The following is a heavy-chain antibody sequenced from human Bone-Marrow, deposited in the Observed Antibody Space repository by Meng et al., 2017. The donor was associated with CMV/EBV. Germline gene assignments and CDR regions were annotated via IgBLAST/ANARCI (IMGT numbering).Heavy chain of an antibody. CDR3: ARNPVTNRRGSHFDY. Sequence: GGSLRLSCAASGFTFSSYWMSWVRQAPGKGREWVADIKQDGSEKYYVDSVKGRFTISRDNANNSLYLQMNSLRAEDTAVYYCARNPVTNRRGSHFDYWGQGTLVTVSS. CDR2: IKQDGSEK. V-gene: IGHV3-7*01. J-gene: IGHJ4*02. D-gene: IGHD4-17*01. CDR1: GFTFSSYW.